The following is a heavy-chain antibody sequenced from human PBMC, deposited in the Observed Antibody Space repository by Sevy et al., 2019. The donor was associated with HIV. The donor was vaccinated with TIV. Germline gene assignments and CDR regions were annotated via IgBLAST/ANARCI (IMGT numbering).Heavy chain of an antibody. CDR1: GFTFSSYW. CDR3: ARIYGSGSYQWYYGMDV. CDR2: IKQDGSEK. J-gene: IGHJ6*02. Sequence: GGSLRLSCAASGFTFSSYWMSWVRQAPGKGLEWVANIKQDGSEKYYVDSVKGRFTISRDNAKNSLYLQMNSLRAEDTVVYYCARIYGSGSYQWYYGMDVWGQGTTVTVSS. V-gene: IGHV3-7*03. D-gene: IGHD3-10*01.